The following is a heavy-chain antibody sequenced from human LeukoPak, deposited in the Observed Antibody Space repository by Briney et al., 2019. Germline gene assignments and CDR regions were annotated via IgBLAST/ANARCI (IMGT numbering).Heavy chain of an antibody. J-gene: IGHJ6*03. CDR2: IKSKTDGGTT. CDR1: GFTFSNAW. V-gene: IGHV3-15*01. CDR3: TTHDESSGPNYYYYYYMDV. Sequence: GGSLRLSCAASGFTFSNAWMSWVRQAPGKGLEWVGRIKSKTDGGTTDYAAPVKGRFTISRDDSKNTLYLQMNSLKTEDTAVYYCTTHDESSGPNYYYYYYMDVWGKGTTVTVSS. D-gene: IGHD6-19*01.